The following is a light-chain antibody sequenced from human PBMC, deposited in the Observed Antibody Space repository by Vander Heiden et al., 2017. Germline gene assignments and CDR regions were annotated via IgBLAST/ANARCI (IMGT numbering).Light chain of an antibody. CDR1: DIGSRS. CDR2: DDL. Sequence: SCVLTQPPSVSVDPGQTATITCGGYDIGSRSVQWYQKKPVQSPVLVVYDDLVRPSGIPERVSGSNSEDTATLTISRVEAGDEADYYCQVWDSVSDPVVFGGGTKVTV. J-gene: IGLJ2*01. CDR3: QVWDSVSDPVV. V-gene: IGLV3-21*02.